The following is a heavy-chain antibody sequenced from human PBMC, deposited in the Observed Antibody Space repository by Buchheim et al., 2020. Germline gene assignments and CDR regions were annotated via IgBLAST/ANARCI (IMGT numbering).Heavy chain of an antibody. CDR1: GGSISSSSYY. V-gene: IGHV4-39*01. Sequence: QLQLQESGPGLVKPSETLSLTCTVSGGSISSSSYYWGWIRQPPGQGLEWIGSIYYSGSTYYNPSLKSRVTISVDTSKHQFSLKLSSVTAADTAVYYCARPTYTFGGVIAPHFDYWGQGTL. D-gene: IGHD3-16*02. J-gene: IGHJ4*02. CDR3: ARPTYTFGGVIAPHFDY. CDR2: IYYSGST.